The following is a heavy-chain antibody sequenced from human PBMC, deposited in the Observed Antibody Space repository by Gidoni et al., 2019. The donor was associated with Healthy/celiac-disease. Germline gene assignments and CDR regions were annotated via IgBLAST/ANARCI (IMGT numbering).Heavy chain of an antibody. V-gene: IGHV4-59*01. D-gene: IGHD3-3*01. Sequence: QVQLQASGPGLVKPSETLSLTCTVSVGSISSYYWRWIRQPPGKGLEWIGYIYYSGSTNYNPSLKSRVTIAVDTAKNQFSLKLSSVTAADTAVYYCARVCYDFWSGPLSGYYMDVWGKGTTVTVSS. CDR1: VGSISSYY. CDR2: IYYSGST. J-gene: IGHJ6*03. CDR3: ARVCYDFWSGPLSGYYMDV.